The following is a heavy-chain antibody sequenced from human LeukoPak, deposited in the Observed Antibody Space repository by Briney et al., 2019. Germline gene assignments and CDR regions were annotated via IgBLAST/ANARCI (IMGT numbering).Heavy chain of an antibody. CDR3: AKRGPGSPQSGKYFFDY. D-gene: IGHD3-10*01. J-gene: IGHJ4*02. CDR1: GFTFSAYG. Sequence: GGTLRLSCAASGFTFSAYGMTWVRQAPGKGLEGVSAISGSAAATFYADSVKGRFTISRDNSRSTLYLQMNSLRAEDTAVYYCAKRGPGSPQSGKYFFDYWGQGTLVTVSS. CDR2: ISGSAAAT. V-gene: IGHV3-23*01.